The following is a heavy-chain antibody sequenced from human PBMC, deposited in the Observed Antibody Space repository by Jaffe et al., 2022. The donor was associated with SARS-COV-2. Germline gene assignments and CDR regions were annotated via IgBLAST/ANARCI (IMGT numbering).Heavy chain of an antibody. D-gene: IGHD6-19*01. CDR1: GFTFSSYS. CDR2: ISATSGTI. V-gene: IGHV3-48*02. Sequence: EVQLVESGGGLVQPGGSLRLACVGSGFTFSSYSMNWVRQAPGKGLEWISYISATSGTIYYADSVKGRFTISRDNAENSLYLQMNSLRDEDTAVYYCARRVHISGWYPFDYWGQGTPVTVSS. J-gene: IGHJ4*02. CDR3: ARRVHISGWYPFDY.